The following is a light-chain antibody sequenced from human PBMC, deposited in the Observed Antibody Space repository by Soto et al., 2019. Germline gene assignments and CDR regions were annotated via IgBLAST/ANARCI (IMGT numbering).Light chain of an antibody. CDR3: QEYFSTPLT. J-gene: IGKJ4*01. CDR2: WAS. V-gene: IGKV4-1*01. CDR1: QSVLYSSNNKNY. Sequence: EIVMTQSPDSLAVSLGERATINCKSSQSVLYSSNNKNYLAWYQQKPGQPPKLLIYWASTRESGVPDRFSGSGSGTGFTLTISSLQAEDVVVYYCQEYFSTPLTFGGGTKVEIK.